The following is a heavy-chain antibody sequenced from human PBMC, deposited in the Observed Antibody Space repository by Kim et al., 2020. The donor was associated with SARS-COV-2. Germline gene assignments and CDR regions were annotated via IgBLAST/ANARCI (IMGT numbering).Heavy chain of an antibody. Sequence: ASVKVSCKASGYTFTSYAMNWVRQAPGQGLEWMGWINTNTGNPTYGQGFTGRLVFSLDTSVSTAYLQISSLKAEDTAVYYCARVGALTMVRGVVISTRFDSWGQGTLVTVSS. V-gene: IGHV7-4-1*02. CDR3: ARVGALTMVRGVVISTRFDS. D-gene: IGHD3-10*01. CDR1: GYTFTSYA. J-gene: IGHJ5*01. CDR2: INTNTGNP.